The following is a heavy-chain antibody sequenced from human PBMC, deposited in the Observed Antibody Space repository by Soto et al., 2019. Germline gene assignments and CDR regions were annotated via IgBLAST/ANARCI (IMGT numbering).Heavy chain of an antibody. V-gene: IGHV3-30*18. CDR3: AKERDHYDSSGQKDY. D-gene: IGHD3-22*01. J-gene: IGHJ4*02. Sequence: GGSLRLSCAASGFTFSSYGMHWVRQAPGKGLEWVAVISYDGSNKYYADSVKGRFTISRDNSKNTLYLQLKSMRAEDTAVYYCAKERDHYDSSGQKDYWGQGTLVTVSS. CDR1: GFTFSSYG. CDR2: ISYDGSNK.